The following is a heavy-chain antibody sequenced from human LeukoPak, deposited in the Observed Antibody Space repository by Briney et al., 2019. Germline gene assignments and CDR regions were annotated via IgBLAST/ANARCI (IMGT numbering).Heavy chain of an antibody. Sequence: GGPLRLSCAASGFTFSSYAMHWVRQAPGKGLEWVAVISYDGSNKYYADSVKGRFTISRDNSKNTLYLQMNSLRAEDTAVYYCARVVRDIVVVVAAQFYGMDVWGQGTTVTVSS. CDR1: GFTFSSYA. J-gene: IGHJ6*02. CDR3: ARVVRDIVVVVAAQFYGMDV. V-gene: IGHV3-30*04. CDR2: ISYDGSNK. D-gene: IGHD2-15*01.